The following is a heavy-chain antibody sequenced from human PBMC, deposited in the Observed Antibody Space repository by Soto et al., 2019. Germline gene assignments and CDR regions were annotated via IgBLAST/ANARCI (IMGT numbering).Heavy chain of an antibody. CDR2: ISGSGGST. V-gene: IGHV3-23*01. Sequence: PGGSQRLSCTASGFTFSSYAMSWVRQAPGKGLEWVSAISGSGGSTYYADSVKGRFTISRDNSKNTLYLQMNSLRAEDTAVYYCAKHASDYYDSSGYPSHYYFDYWGQGTLVTVSS. CDR3: AKHASDYYDSSGYPSHYYFDY. CDR1: GFTFSSYA. J-gene: IGHJ4*02. D-gene: IGHD3-22*01.